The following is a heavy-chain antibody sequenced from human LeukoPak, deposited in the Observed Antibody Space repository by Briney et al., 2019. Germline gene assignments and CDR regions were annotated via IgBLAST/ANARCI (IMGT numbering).Heavy chain of an antibody. Sequence: SETLSLTCAVYGGSFSGYYWSWIRQPPGKGLEWIGEINHSGSTNYNPSLKSRVTISVDTSKNQFSLKLSSVTAADTAVYYCARRGKVRGVGNWFDPWGQGTLVTVSS. CDR1: GGSFSGYY. CDR3: ARRGKVRGVGNWFDP. CDR2: INHSGST. D-gene: IGHD3-10*01. V-gene: IGHV4-34*01. J-gene: IGHJ5*02.